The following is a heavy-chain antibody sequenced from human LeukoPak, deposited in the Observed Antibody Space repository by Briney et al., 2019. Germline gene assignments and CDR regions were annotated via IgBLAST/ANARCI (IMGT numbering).Heavy chain of an antibody. CDR1: GGSISSGGYY. J-gene: IGHJ6*02. Sequence: SETLSLTCTVSGGSISSGGYYWSWIRQHPGKGLEWIGYIYYSGSTYYNPSLKSRVTISVDTSKNQFSLKLSSVTAADTAVYYCARGGGWFGAESREYGMDVWGQGTTVTVSS. CDR3: ARGGGWFGAESREYGMDV. CDR2: IYYSGST. D-gene: IGHD3-10*01. V-gene: IGHV4-31*03.